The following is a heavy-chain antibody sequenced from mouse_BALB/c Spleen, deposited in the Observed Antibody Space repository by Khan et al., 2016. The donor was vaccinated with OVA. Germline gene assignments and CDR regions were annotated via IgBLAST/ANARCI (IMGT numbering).Heavy chain of an antibody. Sequence: QIQLVQSGPELKKPGETVKISCKASGYTFTNSGLNWVKQAPGKGLQWMGWINTNTGEPTYAVDFKGRFAFSLETSASTAYLQINNLKNEDTATYYCARPPYFSYVMVYWGQGTSVTVSS. CDR2: INTNTGEP. V-gene: IGHV9-3-1*01. CDR3: ARPPYFSYVMVY. J-gene: IGHJ4*01. D-gene: IGHD2-10*01. CDR1: GYTFTNSG.